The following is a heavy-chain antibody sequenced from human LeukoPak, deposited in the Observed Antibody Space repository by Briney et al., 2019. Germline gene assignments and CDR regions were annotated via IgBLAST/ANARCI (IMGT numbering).Heavy chain of an antibody. J-gene: IGHJ5*02. D-gene: IGHD2-8*02. CDR2: IYNSGRS. Sequence: SETLSLTCSVSGGSISSGYWSWIRQPPGKGLEWIAYIYNSGRSNYNPSLKSRVTISLDTSKNQFSLKLSSVTAADTAVYYCAGGSGASWFDPWGQGTLVTISS. CDR1: GGSISSGY. CDR3: AGGSGASWFDP. V-gene: IGHV4-59*01.